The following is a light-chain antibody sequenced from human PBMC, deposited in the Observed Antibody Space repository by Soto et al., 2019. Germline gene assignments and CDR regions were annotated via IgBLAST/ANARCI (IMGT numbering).Light chain of an antibody. CDR2: DAS. CDR3: QQRSNWPRT. Sequence: EIVLTQSPATLSLSPGERATLSCRASQSVSSSLAWYQQKPGQAPRLLIYDASNRATGIPARFSGSGSGTDFTLIISSLEPEDFAVYYCQQRSNWPRTFGQGTKLEIK. CDR1: QSVSSS. V-gene: IGKV3-11*01. J-gene: IGKJ2*01.